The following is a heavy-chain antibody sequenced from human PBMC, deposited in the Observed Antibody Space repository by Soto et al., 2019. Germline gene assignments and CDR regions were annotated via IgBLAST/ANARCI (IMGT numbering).Heavy chain of an antibody. J-gene: IGHJ4*02. V-gene: IGHV3-9*01. D-gene: IGHD6-19*01. Sequence: LRLSCAASGFTFDDYAMHWVRQAPGKGLEWVSGISWNSGSIAYADSVKGRFTISRDNAKNSLYLQMNSLRAEDTALYYCAKSPAVAGTRIDYWGQGTLVTVSS. CDR3: AKSPAVAGTRIDY. CDR1: GFTFDDYA. CDR2: ISWNSGSI.